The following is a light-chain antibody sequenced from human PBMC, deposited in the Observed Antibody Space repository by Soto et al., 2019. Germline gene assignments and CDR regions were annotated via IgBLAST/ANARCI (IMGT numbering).Light chain of an antibody. CDR3: AAWDGSLNAYV. CDR2: TDN. CDR1: SSNIGSNA. V-gene: IGLV1-44*01. Sequence: QAAVTQPPSASGTPGQRVTISCSGSSSNIGSNAVNWYQQFPGTAPKLLIYTDNQRPSGVPDRFSGSKSGTSASLAISGLQSEDEADYFCAAWDGSLNAYVFGTGTKVTVL. J-gene: IGLJ1*01.